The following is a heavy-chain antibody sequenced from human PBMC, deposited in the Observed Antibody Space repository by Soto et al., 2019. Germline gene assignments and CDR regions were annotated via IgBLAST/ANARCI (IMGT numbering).Heavy chain of an antibody. CDR2: ISYDGSNK. D-gene: IGHD6-19*01. V-gene: IGHV3-30*18. Sequence: QVQLVESGGGVVQPGRSLRLSCAASGFTFSSYGMHWVRQAPGKGLEWVAVISYDGSNKYYADSVKGRFTISRDNSKNTLYLQMNSLIAEDTAVYYCAKDGAVAGDYYYYGMDVWGQGTTVTVSS. CDR1: GFTFSSYG. CDR3: AKDGAVAGDYYYYGMDV. J-gene: IGHJ6*02.